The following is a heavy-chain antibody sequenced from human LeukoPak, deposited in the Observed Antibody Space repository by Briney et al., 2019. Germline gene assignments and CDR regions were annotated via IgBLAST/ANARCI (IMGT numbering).Heavy chain of an antibody. CDR3: AKDALISFRGAWSQSDY. D-gene: IGHD3-16*02. V-gene: IGHV3-23*01. CDR2: ISGSGGST. Sequence: GGSLRLSCTGSGFTFGGYLMSWVRQAPRKGLEWVSGISGSGGSTYYADSVKGRFTISRDNSKNTLFLQVNSLRAEDTALYYCAKDALISFRGAWSQSDYWGQGTLVTVSS. J-gene: IGHJ4*02. CDR1: GFTFGGYL.